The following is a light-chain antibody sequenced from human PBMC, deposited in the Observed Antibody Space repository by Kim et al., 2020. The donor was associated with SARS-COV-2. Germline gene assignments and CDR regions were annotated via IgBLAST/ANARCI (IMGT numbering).Light chain of an antibody. V-gene: IGKV1-27*01. Sequence: ASVGDRVTITCRAGQGISSYLAWFQQKPGKVPKLLISAASTLQSGVPPRFSGSGSGTEFALTISSLQPEDVATYYCQKYSSAALSFGGGTKVDIK. CDR3: QKYSSAALS. CDR1: QGISSY. CDR2: AAS. J-gene: IGKJ4*01.